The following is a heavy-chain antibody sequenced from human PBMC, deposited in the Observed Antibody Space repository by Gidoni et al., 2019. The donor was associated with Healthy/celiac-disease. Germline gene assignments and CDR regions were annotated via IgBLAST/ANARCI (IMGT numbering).Heavy chain of an antibody. Sequence: QVQLQESGPGLVTHSQTLSLTCTVSGGSISSGGYYWSLIRQHPGKGLEWIGYIYYRGSTYYNPSLRIRVTISVGTSKNHFSLKLSSVPAADTAVYYCARASTIFGVVTADYWGQGTLVTVSS. CDR1: GGSISSGGYY. V-gene: IGHV4-31*03. D-gene: IGHD3-3*01. J-gene: IGHJ4*02. CDR3: ARASTIFGVVTADY. CDR2: IYYRGST.